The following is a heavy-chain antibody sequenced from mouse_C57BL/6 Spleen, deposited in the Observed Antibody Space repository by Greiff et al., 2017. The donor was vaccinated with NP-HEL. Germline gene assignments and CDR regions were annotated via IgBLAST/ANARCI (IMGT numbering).Heavy chain of an antibody. Sequence: VQLVESGPGLVQPSQSLSITCTVSGFSLTSYGVHWVRQSPGKGLEWLGVIWRGGSTDYNAAFMSRLSITKDNSKSQVFFKMNSLQADDTAIYYCAKSITTVGYYAMDYWGQGTSVTVSS. CDR1: GFSLTSYG. V-gene: IGHV2-5*01. CDR3: AKSITTVGYYAMDY. D-gene: IGHD1-1*01. CDR2: IWRGGST. J-gene: IGHJ4*01.